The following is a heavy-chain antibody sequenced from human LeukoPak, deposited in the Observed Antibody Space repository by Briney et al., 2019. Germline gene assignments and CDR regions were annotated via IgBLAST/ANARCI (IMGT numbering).Heavy chain of an antibody. V-gene: IGHV3-9*01. CDR2: ISWNSGTI. CDR3: AKHIRAYYDILTGYFHDAFDI. J-gene: IGHJ3*02. Sequence: PGGSLRLSCAASGFTFDDYAMQWVRQAPGKGLEWVSGISWNSGTIGYADSVRGRFTISRDNAKNSLYLQMNSLRAEDTALYHCAKHIRAYYDILTGYFHDAFDIWGQGTLVTVSS. CDR1: GFTFDDYA. D-gene: IGHD3-9*01.